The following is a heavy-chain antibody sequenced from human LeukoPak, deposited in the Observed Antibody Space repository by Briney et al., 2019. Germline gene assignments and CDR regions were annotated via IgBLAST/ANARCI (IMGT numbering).Heavy chain of an antibody. J-gene: IGHJ4*02. CDR3: APATVTARDAFDH. V-gene: IGHV4-34*01. D-gene: IGHD4-17*01. CDR1: GGSFSGYY. CDR2: INHSGST. Sequence: SETLSLTCAVYGGSFSGYYWSWIRQPPGKGLEWIGEINHSGSTNYNPSLKSRVTISVDTSKNQFSLKLSSVTAADTAVYYCAPATVTARDAFDHGGQGTRVTVFS.